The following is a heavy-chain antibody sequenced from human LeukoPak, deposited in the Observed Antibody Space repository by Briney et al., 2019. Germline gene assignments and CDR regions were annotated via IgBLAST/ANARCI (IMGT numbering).Heavy chain of an antibody. J-gene: IGHJ4*02. D-gene: IGHD3-22*01. CDR3: ARSVIRYGSYYFDY. V-gene: IGHV3-64*02. Sequence: GGSLRLSCAASGFTFSSYAMHWVRQAPGKGLEYVSAISSNGGSTYYADSVKGRFTISRDNSKNTLYLQMGSLRAEDMAVYYCARSVIRYGSYYFDYWGQGTLVTVSS. CDR1: GFTFSSYA. CDR2: ISSNGGST.